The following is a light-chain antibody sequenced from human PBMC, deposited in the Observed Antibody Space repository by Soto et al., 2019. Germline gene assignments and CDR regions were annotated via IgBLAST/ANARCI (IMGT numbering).Light chain of an antibody. V-gene: IGKV1-9*01. Sequence: DIQLTQSPSFLSASVGDRVTITCRASQGISSYLAWYQQKPGKAPKFLIYAASPLQRWVPSRFSGSGSGTEFTLTMRSLQTEEFAAYYCQRRGDYPISFGQGTRLEIK. CDR1: QGISSY. CDR2: AAS. J-gene: IGKJ5*01. CDR3: QRRGDYPIS.